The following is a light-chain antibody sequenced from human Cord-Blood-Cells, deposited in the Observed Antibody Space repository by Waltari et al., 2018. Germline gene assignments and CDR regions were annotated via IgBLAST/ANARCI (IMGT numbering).Light chain of an antibody. CDR2: GAS. V-gene: IGKV3-20*01. CDR3: QQYGSSHT. CDR1: QSVSSSY. Sequence: EIVLTQSPGTLSLSPGERATLSCRASQSVSSSYLAWYQQKPGQAPRLLSYGASSRATGIPDRFSGSGSGTDFTLTISRLEPEDFAVYYCQQYGSSHTFGQGTKVEIK. J-gene: IGKJ1*01.